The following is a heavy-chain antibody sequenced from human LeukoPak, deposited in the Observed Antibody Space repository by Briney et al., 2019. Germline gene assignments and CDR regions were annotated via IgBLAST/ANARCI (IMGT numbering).Heavy chain of an antibody. CDR3: AKDHYDSSGYRDDFDI. CDR1: TFTLSSYG. CDR2: ISYDGSNK. Sequence: GRSLRLSCAVDTFTLSSYGIHWVRQAQSNGREWVAFISYDGSNKYYADSVKGRFTISRDNSKNTLYLQMNSLRAEDTAVYYCAKDHYDSSGYRDDFDIWGQGTMVTVSS. V-gene: IGHV3-30*18. J-gene: IGHJ3*02. D-gene: IGHD3-22*01.